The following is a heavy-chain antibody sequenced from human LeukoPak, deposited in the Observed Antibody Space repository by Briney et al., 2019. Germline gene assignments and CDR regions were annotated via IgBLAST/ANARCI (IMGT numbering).Heavy chain of an antibody. Sequence: TGGSLRLSCAASGFTFSSYAMSWVRQAPGKGLEWVSAISGSGGSTYYADSVKGRFTISRDNSKNTLYLQMNSLRAEDTAVYYCAKDLIRYCSSTSCVGDAFDIWGQGTMVTVSS. D-gene: IGHD2-2*01. CDR1: GFTFSSYA. CDR3: AKDLIRYCSSTSCVGDAFDI. CDR2: ISGSGGST. V-gene: IGHV3-23*01. J-gene: IGHJ3*02.